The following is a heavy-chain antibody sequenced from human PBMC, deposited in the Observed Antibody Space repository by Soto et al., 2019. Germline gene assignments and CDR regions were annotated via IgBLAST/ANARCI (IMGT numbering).Heavy chain of an antibody. CDR1: GGSFSGYY. CDR2: INHSGST. CDR3: ARGVGYKYFDY. V-gene: IGHV4-34*01. D-gene: IGHD5-12*01. J-gene: IGHJ4*02. Sequence: QVQLQQWGAGLLKPSETLSLTCAVYGGSFSGYYWSWIRQPPGKGLEWIGEINHSGSTNYNPSLMSRVTISVDTSKNQFSLKLSSVTAADTAVYYCARGVGYKYFDYWGQGTLVTVSS.